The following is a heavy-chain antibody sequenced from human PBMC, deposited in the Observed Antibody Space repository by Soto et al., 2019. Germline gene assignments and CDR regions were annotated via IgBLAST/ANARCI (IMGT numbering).Heavy chain of an antibody. Sequence: GASVKVSCKASGYTFTNYAIHWVRQAPGQRLEWMGWMNAGNGNTKNSRNFQGRVTITRDTSASTAYMELSSLRSEDTAVYYCARDRSSSNYYYYYGMDVWGQGTPVTVSS. V-gene: IGHV1-3*01. CDR2: MNAGNGNT. CDR3: ARDRSSSNYYYYYGMDV. CDR1: GYTFTNYA. J-gene: IGHJ6*02. D-gene: IGHD6-13*01.